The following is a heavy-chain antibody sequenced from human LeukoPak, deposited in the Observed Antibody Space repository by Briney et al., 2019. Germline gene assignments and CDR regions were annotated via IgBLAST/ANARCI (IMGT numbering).Heavy chain of an antibody. CDR3: ARVHDYYDSSGYWAPDAFDI. V-gene: IGHV3-23*01. CDR1: GFTFSSYA. Sequence: GGSLRLSCAASGFTFSSYAMSWVRQAPGKGLEWVSAISGSGGSTYYADSVKGRFTISRDNAKNSLYLQMNSLRAEDTAVYYCARVHDYYDSSGYWAPDAFDIWGQGTMVTVSS. D-gene: IGHD3-22*01. CDR2: ISGSGGST. J-gene: IGHJ3*02.